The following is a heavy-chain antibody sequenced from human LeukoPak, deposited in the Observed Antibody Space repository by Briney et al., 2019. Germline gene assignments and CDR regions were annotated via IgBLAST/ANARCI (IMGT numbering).Heavy chain of an antibody. Sequence: ASVKVSCKASGYTFTSYDINWVRQATGQGFDWMGWMNPNSGNTGYAQKFQGRVTMTRNTSISTAYMELSSLRSEDTAVYYCARGNYYDSSGYSLYYLDYWGQGTLVTVSS. CDR2: MNPNSGNT. CDR3: ARGNYYDSSGYSLYYLDY. D-gene: IGHD3-22*01. CDR1: GYTFTSYD. J-gene: IGHJ4*02. V-gene: IGHV1-8*01.